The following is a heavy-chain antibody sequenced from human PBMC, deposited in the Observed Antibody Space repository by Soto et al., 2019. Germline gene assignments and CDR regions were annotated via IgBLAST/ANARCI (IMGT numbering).Heavy chain of an antibody. CDR2: IRGSGGST. CDR3: AKDLGAIFGVVTPFDY. J-gene: IGHJ4*02. CDR1: GFTFSSYA. D-gene: IGHD3-3*01. V-gene: IGHV3-23*01. Sequence: GGSLRLSCAASGFTFSSYAMSWVRQAPGKGLEWVSAIRGSGGSTYYADSVKGRFTISRDNSKNTLYLQMNSLRAEDTAVYYCAKDLGAIFGVVTPFDYWGQGTLVTVSS.